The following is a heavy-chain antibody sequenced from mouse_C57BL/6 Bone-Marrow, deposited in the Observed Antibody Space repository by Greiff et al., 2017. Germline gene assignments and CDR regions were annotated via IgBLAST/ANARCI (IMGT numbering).Heavy chain of an antibody. CDR3: ARDYYGSSDSWFAY. Sequence: QVQLQQSGAELVRPGTSVKMSCKASGYTFTNYWIGWAKQRPGHGLAWIGDIYPGGGYTNYNEKFKGKATLTADKSSSTAYMQFSSLTSEDSASYCCARDYYGSSDSWFAYWGQGTRVTVSA. J-gene: IGHJ3*01. V-gene: IGHV1-63*01. D-gene: IGHD1-1*01. CDR2: IYPGGGYT. CDR1: GYTFTNYW.